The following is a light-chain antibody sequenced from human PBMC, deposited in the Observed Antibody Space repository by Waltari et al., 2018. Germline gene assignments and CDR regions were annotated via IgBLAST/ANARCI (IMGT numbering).Light chain of an antibody. J-gene: IGLJ3*02. CDR3: AAWDDSLSAWV. Sequence: QSVLTQPPSASGTPGQRVTISSSGSTSNTGSNYVYWYQQLPGTAPKLLISRNNQRPSGVPDRFSGSKSGTSASLAISGLRSEDEADYFCAAWDDSLSAWVFGGGTKLTVL. CDR2: RNN. V-gene: IGLV1-47*01. CDR1: TSNTGSNY.